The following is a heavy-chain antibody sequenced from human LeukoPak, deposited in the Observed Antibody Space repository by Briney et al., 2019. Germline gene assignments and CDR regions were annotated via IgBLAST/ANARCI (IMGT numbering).Heavy chain of an antibody. Sequence: ASVKVSCKXSGGTFSSYAISWVRQAPGQGLERMGRIIPIFGTANYAQKFQGRVTITTDESTSTAYMELSSLRSEDTAVYYCARDALIDYYDSSGPHDYWGQGTLVTVSS. D-gene: IGHD3-22*01. CDR1: GGTFSSYA. J-gene: IGHJ4*02. CDR2: IIPIFGTA. CDR3: ARDALIDYYDSSGPHDY. V-gene: IGHV1-69*05.